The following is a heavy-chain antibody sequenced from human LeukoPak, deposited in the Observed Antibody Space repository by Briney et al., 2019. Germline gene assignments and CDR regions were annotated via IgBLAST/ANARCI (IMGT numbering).Heavy chain of an antibody. CDR2: IYYSGST. CDR3: ARGNVGGSGSYHYYYGMDV. Sequence: SGTLSLTCTVSGGSISSGGYYWSWIRQHPGKGLEWIGYIYYSGSTYYNPSLKSRVTISVDTSKNQFSLKLSSVTAADTAVYYCARGNVGGSGSYHYYYGMDVWGQGTTVTVSS. CDR1: GGSISSGGYY. J-gene: IGHJ6*02. D-gene: IGHD3-10*01. V-gene: IGHV4-31*03.